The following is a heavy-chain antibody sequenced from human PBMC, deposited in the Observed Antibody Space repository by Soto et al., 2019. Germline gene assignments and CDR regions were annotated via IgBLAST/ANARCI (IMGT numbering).Heavy chain of an antibody. CDR3: AKSHTSCSAFDI. D-gene: IGHD2-2*01. Sequence: PGGSLRLSCAASGLTFSSYAMSWVRQATGKGLEWVSAISGSGRTTYYADSVKGRFTASRDNSKNTLYLQMNSLRAEDTAIYYCAKSHTSCSAFDIWGQGTMVTVSS. CDR2: ISGSGRTT. CDR1: GLTFSSYA. J-gene: IGHJ3*02. V-gene: IGHV3-23*01.